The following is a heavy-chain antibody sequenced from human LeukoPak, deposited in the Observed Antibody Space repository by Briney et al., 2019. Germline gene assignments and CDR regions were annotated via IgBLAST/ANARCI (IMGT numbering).Heavy chain of an antibody. Sequence: GASVKVSCKASGYTFTSYGISWVRQAPGQGLEWIGWISAYNGNTNYAQKLQGRVTMTTDTSTSTAYMELRSLRSDDTAVYYCARLVECGYCGFSRGRFDPWGQGTLVTVSS. J-gene: IGHJ5*02. D-gene: IGHD2-15*01. V-gene: IGHV1-18*01. CDR2: ISAYNGNT. CDR3: ARLVECGYCGFSRGRFDP. CDR1: GYTFTSYG.